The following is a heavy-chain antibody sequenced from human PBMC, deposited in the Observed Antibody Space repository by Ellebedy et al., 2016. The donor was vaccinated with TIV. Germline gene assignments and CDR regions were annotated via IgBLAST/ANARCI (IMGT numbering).Heavy chain of an antibody. J-gene: IGHJ3*02. Sequence: GESLKISCAASGFTFSSYGMHWVRQAPGQGLEWVAVIWYDGSNKYYADSVKGRFTISRDNSKNTLYLQMNSLRAEDTAVYYCASPREMATIAAFDIWGQGTMVTVSS. CDR3: ASPREMATIAAFDI. CDR2: IWYDGSNK. CDR1: GFTFSSYG. V-gene: IGHV3-33*01. D-gene: IGHD5-24*01.